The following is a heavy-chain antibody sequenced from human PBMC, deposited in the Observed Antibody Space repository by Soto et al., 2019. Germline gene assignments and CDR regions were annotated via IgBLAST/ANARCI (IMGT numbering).Heavy chain of an antibody. V-gene: IGHV2-5*02. CDR3: VRLLWFGELT. J-gene: IGHJ4*02. CDR1: GFSLSTSGVG. CDR2: IYWDGDK. D-gene: IGHD3-10*01. Sequence: QITLKESGPTLVKPTQTLTLTCTISGFSLSTSGVGVGWIRQPPGKALDWLALIYWDGDKRYSPSLKSRLTITKDTPKTQVVLTMTNMDPGDTATYYCVRLLWFGELTWGQGTLVTVSS.